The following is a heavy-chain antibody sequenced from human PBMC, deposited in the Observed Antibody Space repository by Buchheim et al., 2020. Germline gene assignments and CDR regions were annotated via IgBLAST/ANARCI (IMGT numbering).Heavy chain of an antibody. V-gene: IGHV4-59*01. J-gene: IGHJ4*02. CDR3: ARDSPVGAGYFVY. D-gene: IGHD1-26*01. CDR2: IYYSGST. CDR1: GGSISSYY. Sequence: QVQLQESGPGLVKPSETLSLTCTVSGGSISSYYWSWIRQPPGKGLEWIGYIYYSGSTNYNPSLKSRVTISVDTSKNQFSLKLSSVTAADTAVYYCARDSPVGAGYFVYWGQGT.